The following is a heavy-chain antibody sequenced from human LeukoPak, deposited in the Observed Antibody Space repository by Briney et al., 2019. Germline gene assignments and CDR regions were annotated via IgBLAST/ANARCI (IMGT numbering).Heavy chain of an antibody. D-gene: IGHD6-6*01. V-gene: IGHV3-53*01. Sequence: GGSLRLSCAASGFTFSDYWMQWVRQAPGKGLEWVSVIYSGGSTYYADSVKGRFTISRDNSKNTLYLQMNSLRAEDTAVYYCAREQLVSDAFDIWGQGTMVTVSS. CDR1: GFTFSDYW. CDR2: IYSGGST. J-gene: IGHJ3*02. CDR3: AREQLVSDAFDI.